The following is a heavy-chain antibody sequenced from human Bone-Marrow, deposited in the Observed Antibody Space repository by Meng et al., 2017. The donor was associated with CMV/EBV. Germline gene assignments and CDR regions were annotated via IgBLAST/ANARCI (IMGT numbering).Heavy chain of an antibody. CDR1: GFTFRNHW. D-gene: IGHD3-22*01. V-gene: IGHV3-30*02. CDR2: IRYDGSNK. Sequence: GGSLRLSCAVSGFTFRNHWMNWVRQAPGKGLEWVAFIRYDGSNKYYADSVKGRFTISRDNSKNTLYLQMNSLGAEDTAVYYCAKDLQYYYDSSGTQDFDYWGQGTLVTVSS. CDR3: AKDLQYYYDSSGTQDFDY. J-gene: IGHJ4*02.